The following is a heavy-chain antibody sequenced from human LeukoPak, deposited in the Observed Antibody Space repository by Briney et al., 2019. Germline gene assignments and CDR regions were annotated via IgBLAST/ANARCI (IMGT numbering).Heavy chain of an antibody. D-gene: IGHD2-2*01. V-gene: IGHV3-7*01. J-gene: IGHJ4*02. CDR2: INPGGTEK. Sequence: PGGSLRLSCAASGFTFSSYAMSWVRQAPGKGLEWVGNINPGGTEKYYVDSVTGRFTISRDNAKNSLYLQMNSLRAEDTAVYYCARDSSHYYFDYWGQGTLVTVSS. CDR3: ARDSSHYYFDY. CDR1: GFTFSSYA.